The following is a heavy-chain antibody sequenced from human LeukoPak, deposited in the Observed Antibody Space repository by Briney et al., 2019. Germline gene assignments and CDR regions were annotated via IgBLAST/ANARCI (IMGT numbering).Heavy chain of an antibody. CDR2: ISDHSRDG. CDR1: GYTFTNHG. CDR3: ARVDTYYDYIWGSYRLDY. D-gene: IGHD3-16*02. Sequence: ASVKVSCKASGYTFTNHGISWVRQAPGQGLEWVGWISDHSRDGHYAQKFQGRVTMTRNTSISTAYMELSSLRSEDTAVYYCARVDTYYDYIWGSYRLDYWGQGTLVTVSS. V-gene: IGHV1-8*01. J-gene: IGHJ4*02.